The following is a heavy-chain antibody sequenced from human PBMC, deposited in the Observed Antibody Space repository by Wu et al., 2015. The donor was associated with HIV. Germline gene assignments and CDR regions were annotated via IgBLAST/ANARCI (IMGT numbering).Heavy chain of an antibody. V-gene: IGHV1-69*13. CDR3: ARDGRAVDPAENYYYDGMDV. CDR1: GYSFTSYE. Sequence: QVQLVQSGVEVKKPGASVKVSCKTSGYSFTSYEINWVRQAPGQGLEWMGGIIPSFGTAAYAQKFQGRVTITADESKNTAYMELGSLGSDDTAVYYCARDGRAVDPAENYYYDGMDVWGQGTTVTVSS. J-gene: IGHJ6*02. D-gene: IGHD6-19*01. CDR2: IIPSFGTA.